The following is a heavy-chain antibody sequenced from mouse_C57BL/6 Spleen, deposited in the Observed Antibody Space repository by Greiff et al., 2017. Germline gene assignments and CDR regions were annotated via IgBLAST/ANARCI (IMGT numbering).Heavy chain of an antibody. CDR3: ARAGLAHFDY. CDR2: IYPGGGYT. Sequence: QVQLQQSGAELVRPGTSVKMSCKASGYTFTNYWIGWAKQRPGHGLEWIGDIYPGGGYTNYNEKFKGKATLTADKSSNTAYMQFSSLTSEDSAIYYCARAGLAHFDYWGQGTTLTVSS. V-gene: IGHV1-63*01. D-gene: IGHD3-3*01. CDR1: GYTFTNYW. J-gene: IGHJ2*01.